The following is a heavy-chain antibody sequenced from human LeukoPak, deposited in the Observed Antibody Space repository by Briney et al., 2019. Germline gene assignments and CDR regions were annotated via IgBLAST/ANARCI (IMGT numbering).Heavy chain of an antibody. J-gene: IGHJ5*02. Sequence: SETLSLTCTVSGGSISSSSYYWGWIRQPPGKGLEWIGSIYHSGSTYYNPSLKSRVTISVDTSKNQFSLKLSSVTAADTAVYYCARKGITTRAASWWFDPWGQGTLVTVSS. D-gene: IGHD3-22*01. CDR1: GGSISSSSYY. CDR3: ARKGITTRAASWWFDP. CDR2: IYHSGST. V-gene: IGHV4-39*07.